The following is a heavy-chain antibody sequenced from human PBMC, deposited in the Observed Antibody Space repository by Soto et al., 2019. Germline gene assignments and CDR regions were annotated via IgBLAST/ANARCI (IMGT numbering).Heavy chain of an antibody. CDR1: GGTFSSYA. CDR3: ARDMGLMTTVMKGFYYYYGMDV. D-gene: IGHD4-17*01. J-gene: IGHJ6*02. CDR2: IIPIFGTA. Sequence: QVQLVQSGAEVKKPGSSVKVSCKASGGTFSSYAISWVRQAPGQGLEWMGGIIPIFGTANYAQKFQGRVTITADKSTSTAYMELSSLRSEDTAVYYCARDMGLMTTVMKGFYYYYGMDVWGQGTTVTVSS. V-gene: IGHV1-69*06.